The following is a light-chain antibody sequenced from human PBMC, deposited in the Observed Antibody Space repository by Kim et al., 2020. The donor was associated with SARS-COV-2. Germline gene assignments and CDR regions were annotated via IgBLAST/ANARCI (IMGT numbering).Light chain of an antibody. CDR1: QSISGSY. CDR2: GAS. CDR3: QQYGRSLT. V-gene: IGKV3-20*01. J-gene: IGKJ4*01. Sequence: LFPGERATLSCRASQSISGSYLAWYQQRPGQAPRLLIYGASNRATGIPDRFSGRGSGTDFTLTISGLEPEDFAVYFCQQYGRSLTFGGGTKVDIK.